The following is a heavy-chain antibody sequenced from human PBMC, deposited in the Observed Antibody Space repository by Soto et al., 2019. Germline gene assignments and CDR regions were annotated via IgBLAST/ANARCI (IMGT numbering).Heavy chain of an antibody. J-gene: IGHJ4*02. CDR1: GFTFSSYA. D-gene: IGHD6-19*01. Sequence: EVQLLESGGGLVQPGGSLRLSCAASGFTFSSYAMSWVRQAPGKGLEWVSAISGSGGSTYYADSVKGRFTISRDNSRNTLYLQMNSLRAEDTAVYYCAKVSSGWYDSFDYWGQGTLVTVSS. CDR2: ISGSGGST. CDR3: AKVSSGWYDSFDY. V-gene: IGHV3-23*01.